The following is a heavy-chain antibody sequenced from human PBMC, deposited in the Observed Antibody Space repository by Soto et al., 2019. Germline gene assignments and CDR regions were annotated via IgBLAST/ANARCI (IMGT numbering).Heavy chain of an antibody. Sequence: EVQLVQSGAEVKKPGESLKISCKGSGYSFTSYWIGWVRQMPGKGLEWMGIIYPGDSDTRYSPSFQGQGTISADKSISPAYLQWSIMKASDTAMYYCASTSIAAAGKDYNWFDPWGQGTLVTVSS. CDR3: ASTSIAAAGKDYNWFDP. CDR1: GYSFTSYW. V-gene: IGHV5-51*01. CDR2: IYPGDSDT. D-gene: IGHD6-13*01. J-gene: IGHJ5*02.